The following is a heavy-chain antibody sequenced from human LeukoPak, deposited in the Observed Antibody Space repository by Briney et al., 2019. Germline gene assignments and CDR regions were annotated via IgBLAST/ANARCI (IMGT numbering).Heavy chain of an antibody. CDR1: GYTFTGYY. CDR2: INPNSGGT. CDR3: ARDTYYYDSSGYYYYYYGMDV. D-gene: IGHD3-22*01. V-gene: IGHV1-2*02. Sequence: GASVKVSCKASGYTFTGYYMHWVRQAPGQGPEWMGWINPNSGGTNYAQKFQGRVTMTRDTSISTAYMELSRLRSDDTAVYYCARDTYYYDSSGYYYYYYGMDVWGQGTTVTVSS. J-gene: IGHJ6*02.